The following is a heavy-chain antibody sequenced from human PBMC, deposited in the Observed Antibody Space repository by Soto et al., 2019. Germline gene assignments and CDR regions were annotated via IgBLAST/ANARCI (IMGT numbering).Heavy chain of an antibody. J-gene: IGHJ4*02. CDR1: GGTFSSYT. V-gene: IGHV1-69*04. D-gene: IGHD3-10*01. CDR3: ARETYGSGSYSTYDFDY. CDR2: IIPILGIA. Sequence: SVKVSCKASGGTFSSYTISWVRQAPGQGLEWMGRIIPILGIANYAQKFQGRVTITADKSTSTAYMELSSLRSEDTAVYYCARETYGSGSYSTYDFDYWGQGTLVTVSS.